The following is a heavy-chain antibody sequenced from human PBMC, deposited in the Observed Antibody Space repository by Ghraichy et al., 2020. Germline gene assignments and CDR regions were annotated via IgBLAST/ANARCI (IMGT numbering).Heavy chain of an antibody. V-gene: IGHV4-39*01. CDR1: GGSISSSSYY. CDR2: IYYSGST. Sequence: SETLSLTCTVSGGSISSSSYYWGWIRQPPGKGLEWIGSIYYSGSTYYNPSLKSRVTISVDTSKNQFSLKLSSVTAADTAVYYCARLPITEGGYFDLWGHGTLVTVSS. CDR3: ARLPITEGGYFDL. J-gene: IGHJ2*01. D-gene: IGHD3-10*01.